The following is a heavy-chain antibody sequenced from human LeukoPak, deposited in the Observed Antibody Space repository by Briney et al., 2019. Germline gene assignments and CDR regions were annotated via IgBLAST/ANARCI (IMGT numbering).Heavy chain of an antibody. V-gene: IGHV3-48*04. CDR2: ISSSSSTI. CDR3: ARDPIGGCYYDSSGYSDY. Sequence: GGSLRLSCAASGFTFSSYSMNWVRQAPGKGLEWVSYISSSSSTIYYADSVKGRFTISRDNAKNSLYLQMNSLRAEDTAVYYCARDPIGGCYYDSSGYSDYWGQGTLVTVSS. J-gene: IGHJ4*02. D-gene: IGHD3-22*01. CDR1: GFTFSSYS.